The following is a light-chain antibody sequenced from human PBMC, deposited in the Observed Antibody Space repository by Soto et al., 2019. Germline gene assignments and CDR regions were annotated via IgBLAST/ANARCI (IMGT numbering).Light chain of an antibody. V-gene: IGKV3-11*01. CDR3: QQRSNWPALT. CDR1: QSVSYY. CDR2: DVS. J-gene: IGKJ4*01. Sequence: EVVLTQFPANLSLSPGESATLSCRASQSVSYYLAWYQHKPGQAPRLLIYDVSKRATGIPARFSGGGSGTDFTLTISSLEPEDSAVYYCQQRSNWPALTFGGGTRWIS.